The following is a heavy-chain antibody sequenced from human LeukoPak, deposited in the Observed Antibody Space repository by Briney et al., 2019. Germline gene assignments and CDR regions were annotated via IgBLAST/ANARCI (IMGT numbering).Heavy chain of an antibody. J-gene: IGHJ4*02. D-gene: IGHD2-15*01. Sequence: QPGGSLRLSCSASGFTFSSFAMHWVRQAPGKGLEYVLAISSTGGSTYYADSVKGRFTISRDNSKDTLYLQMTSPRAEDTAVYYCVKGPCSGGSCYLDYWGQGTLVTVSS. CDR2: ISSTGGST. CDR1: GFTFSSFA. V-gene: IGHV3-64D*06. CDR3: VKGPCSGGSCYLDY.